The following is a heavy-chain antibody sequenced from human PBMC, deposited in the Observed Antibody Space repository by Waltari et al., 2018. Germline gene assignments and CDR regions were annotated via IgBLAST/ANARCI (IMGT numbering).Heavy chain of an antibody. CDR1: GFTFSSYW. CDR2: IKQDGSET. D-gene: IGHD3-3*01. CDR3: ARDHVFRGDFWRGYYDS. J-gene: IGHJ4*02. V-gene: IGHV3-7*01. Sequence: EVQLEESGGGLVQPGGSRRLSCAASGFTFSSYWMTGVRQAPGKGLEGVGNIKQDGSETYYADSLKGRFTISRDNAKNSLYLQMNSLRAEDAALYYCARDHVFRGDFWRGYYDSWGQGTLVTVSS.